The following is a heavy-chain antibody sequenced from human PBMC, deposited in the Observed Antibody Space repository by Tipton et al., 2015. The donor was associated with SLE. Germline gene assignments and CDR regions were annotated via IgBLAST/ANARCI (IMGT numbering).Heavy chain of an antibody. D-gene: IGHD5-24*01. V-gene: IGHV4-38-2*01. CDR2: LYHSGTT. CDR3: ARGYNHHDAFDI. J-gene: IGHJ3*02. CDR1: GYSISSDYY. Sequence: TLSLTCAVSGYSISSDYYWGWIRQPPGKGLECVGSLYHSGTTYYNPSLKSRVTISVDTSKNEFSLRLTSVTAGDTAEYYCARGYNHHDAFDIWGQGTMVTVSS.